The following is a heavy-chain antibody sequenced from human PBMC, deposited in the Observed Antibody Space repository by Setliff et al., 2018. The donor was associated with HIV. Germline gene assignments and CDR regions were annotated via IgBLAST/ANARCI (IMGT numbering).Heavy chain of an antibody. Sequence: ASVKVSCKASGYRFTDYYIHWVRQAPGQGLEWMGWINPNSGGTNYAQKFQGRVTMTRDTSISTAYMELSGLTSDDSAVYYCARYLVIVPVAVGGLDVWGQGTTVTVSS. V-gene: IGHV1-2*02. CDR3: ARYLVIVPVAVGGLDV. D-gene: IGHD2-2*01. CDR1: GYRFTDYY. J-gene: IGHJ6*02. CDR2: INPNSGGT.